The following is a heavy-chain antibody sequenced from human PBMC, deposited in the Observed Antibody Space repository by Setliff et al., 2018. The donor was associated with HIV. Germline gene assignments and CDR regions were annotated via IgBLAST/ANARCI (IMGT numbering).Heavy chain of an antibody. CDR2: MSPNSGDT. V-gene: IGHV1-8*01. CDR3: AKVTSFWFEDY. Sequence: ASVKVSCKASGYTFISNDINWVRQTTGQGLEWMGWMSPNSGDTGYAQNFQGRVTMTRDTSMNTAYMELSNLRFEDTAVYYCAKVTSFWFEDYWGQGTLVTVSS. J-gene: IGHJ4*02. D-gene: IGHD2-2*01. CDR1: GYTFISND.